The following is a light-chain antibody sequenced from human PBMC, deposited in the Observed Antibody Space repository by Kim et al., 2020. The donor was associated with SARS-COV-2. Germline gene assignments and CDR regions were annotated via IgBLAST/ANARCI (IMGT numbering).Light chain of an antibody. J-gene: IGLJ1*01. CDR1: SGDGGCNND. CDR3: TYYTSSTPMV. CDR2: VLS. V-gene: IGLV2-14*01. Sequence: SITISCTSTSGDGGCNNDVSWQQHPPGEAPQLMIYVLSKRSSGGSSLFSVSTSGTPASLTISVLPAEEAADYYSTYYTSSTPMVFGTGTKLTVL.